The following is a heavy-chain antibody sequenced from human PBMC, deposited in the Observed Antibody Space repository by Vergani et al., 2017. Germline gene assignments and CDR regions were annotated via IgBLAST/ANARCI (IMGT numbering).Heavy chain of an antibody. CDR2: INHSGST. D-gene: IGHD3-10*01. CDR1: GGSFSGYY. CDR3: ARVHYTMVRGQPYYFDY. V-gene: IGHV4-34*01. Sequence: VPLQQWCAGLLKPSETLSLICAVYGGSFSGYYWSWIRQPPGKGLEWIGEINHSGSTNYNPSLKSRVTISVDTSKNQFSLKLSSVTAADTAVYYCARVHYTMVRGQPYYFDYWGQGTLVTVSS. J-gene: IGHJ4*02.